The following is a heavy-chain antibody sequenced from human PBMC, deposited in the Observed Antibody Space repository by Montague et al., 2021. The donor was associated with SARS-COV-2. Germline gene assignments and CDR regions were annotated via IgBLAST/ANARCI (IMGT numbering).Heavy chain of an antibody. CDR1: GGSISSSRYY. Sequence: SETLSLTCSVSGGSISSSRYYWGWIRQPPGKGLEWIGSIYYSGSTYYHPSLKSRVTISVDTSKNQFSLKLSSVTAADTAVYYCARQPLTTMLLMVITQPRRYFDLWGRGTLVTVSS. D-gene: IGHD3-22*01. J-gene: IGHJ2*01. CDR3: ARQPLTTMLLMVITQPRRYFDL. V-gene: IGHV4-39*01. CDR2: IYYSGST.